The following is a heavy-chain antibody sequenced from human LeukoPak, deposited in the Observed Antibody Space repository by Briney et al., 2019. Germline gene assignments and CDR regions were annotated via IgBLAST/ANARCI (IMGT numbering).Heavy chain of an antibody. J-gene: IGHJ4*02. V-gene: IGHV3-30*02. CDR1: GFIFSSYG. CDR2: IRYDGSNK. D-gene: IGHD3-3*01. Sequence: GGSLRLSCAASGFIFSSYGMHWVRQAPGKGLEWVAFIRYDGSNKYYADSVKGRFTISRDNAKNSLYLQMNSLRAEDTAVYYCARDLGFWSGYSPFDYWGQGTLVTVSS. CDR3: ARDLGFWSGYSPFDY.